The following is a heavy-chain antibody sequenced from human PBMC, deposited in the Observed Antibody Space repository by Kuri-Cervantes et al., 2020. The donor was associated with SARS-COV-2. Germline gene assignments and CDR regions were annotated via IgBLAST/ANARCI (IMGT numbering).Heavy chain of an antibody. D-gene: IGHD1-14*01. V-gene: IGHV4-39*07. CDR2: IYYTGST. CDR3: AKNPLPEVGNTGWAFDI. J-gene: IGHJ3*02. CDR1: GGSISSSSYY. Sequence: SETLSLTCTVSGGSISSSSYYWGWIRQPPGKGLEWIGSIYYTGSTSYKPSLKTRATISLDTSKNQFSLNLRSVTAADTAVYFCAKNPLPEVGNTGWAFDIWGQGTVVTVSS.